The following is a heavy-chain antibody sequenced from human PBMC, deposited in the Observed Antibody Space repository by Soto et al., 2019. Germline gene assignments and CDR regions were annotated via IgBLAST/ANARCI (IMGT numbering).Heavy chain of an antibody. J-gene: IGHJ6*02. CDR1: GGSISSGGYS. V-gene: IGHV4-30-2*01. Sequence: PSETLSLTYAVSGGSISSGGYSWSWIRQPPGKGLEWIGYIYHSGSTYYNPSLKSRVTISVDRSKNQFSLKLSSVTAADTAVYYCARDRVTMVRGVYYYYGMDVWGQGTTVTVSS. CDR3: ARDRVTMVRGVYYYYGMDV. CDR2: IYHSGST. D-gene: IGHD3-10*01.